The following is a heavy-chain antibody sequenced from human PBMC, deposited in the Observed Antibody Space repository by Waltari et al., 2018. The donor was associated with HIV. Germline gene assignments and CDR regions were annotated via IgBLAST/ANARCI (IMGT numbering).Heavy chain of an antibody. J-gene: IGHJ3*02. CDR2: IYYSGST. CDR1: GGSISRGGYY. V-gene: IGHV4-31*03. CDR3: ARERGSVVVAATQGDAFDI. Sequence: QVQLQESGPGLVKPSQTLSLTCTVSGGSISRGGYYWSWLRQHPGKGLEWIGYIYYSGSTYYNPSLKSRVTISVDTSKNQFSLKLSSVTAADTAVYYCARERGSVVVAATQGDAFDIWGQGTMVTVSS. D-gene: IGHD2-15*01.